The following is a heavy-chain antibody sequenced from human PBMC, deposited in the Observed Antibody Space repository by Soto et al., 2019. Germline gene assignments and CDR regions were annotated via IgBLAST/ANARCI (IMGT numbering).Heavy chain of an antibody. J-gene: IGHJ3*02. D-gene: IGHD2-15*01. CDR2: IKQDGSEK. CDR1: GFTFSSYW. CDR3: ARDRSQVVVAANGAFDI. Sequence: GGSLRLSCAASGFTFSSYWMSWVRQAPGKGLEWVANIKQDGSEKYYVDSVKGRFTISRDNAKNSLYLQMNSLRAEDTAVYYCARDRSQVVVAANGAFDIWGQGTMVTVSS. V-gene: IGHV3-7*01.